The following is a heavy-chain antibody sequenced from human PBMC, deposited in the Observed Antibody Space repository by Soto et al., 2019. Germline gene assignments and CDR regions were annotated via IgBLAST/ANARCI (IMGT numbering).Heavy chain of an antibody. Sequence: QVQLQESGPGLVKPSQTLSLTCTVSGGSISSDGSYWSWIRQHPGKDLEWIAYIYYTGGTYTNPSLTSRVTISADTSKNQFSLKLKSVTAADTAVYFCARAQVGSTVEGFDIWGQGTLVTVSS. V-gene: IGHV4-31*03. D-gene: IGHD1-26*01. CDR1: GGSISSDGSY. J-gene: IGHJ3*02. CDR3: ARAQVGSTVEGFDI. CDR2: IYYTGGT.